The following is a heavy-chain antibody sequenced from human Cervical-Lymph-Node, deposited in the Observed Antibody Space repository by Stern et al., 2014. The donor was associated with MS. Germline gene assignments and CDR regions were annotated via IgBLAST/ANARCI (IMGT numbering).Heavy chain of an antibody. CDR2: ISGSGAST. Sequence: QVQLVDSGGGLVKPGGSLRLSCVASGFTFSDHYMSWIRQTPGKGLERISYISGSGASTHYADSVKGRFTISRDNANNSVYLQMTSLRAEDTAIYYCARGSGAFDNWGLGILVTVSS. CDR3: ARGSGAFDN. J-gene: IGHJ4*02. V-gene: IGHV3-11*01. CDR1: GFTFSDHY.